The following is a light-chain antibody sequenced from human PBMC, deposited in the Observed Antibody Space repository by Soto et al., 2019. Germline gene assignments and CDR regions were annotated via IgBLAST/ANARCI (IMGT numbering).Light chain of an antibody. J-gene: IGKJ1*01. V-gene: IGKV3-20*01. CDR2: GAS. CDR1: QSVSSTY. CDR3: QQYGSLSWT. Sequence: EIVLTQSPGTLSLSPGERATLSCRASQSVSSTYLGWYQQKPGQAPRLLIYGASSRATGIPDRFSGSGSGTDFTLTISRLEPEDFAVYYCQQYGSLSWTFGQGTKVDIK.